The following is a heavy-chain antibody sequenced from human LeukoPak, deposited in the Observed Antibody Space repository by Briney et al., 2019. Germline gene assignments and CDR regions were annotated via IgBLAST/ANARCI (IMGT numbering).Heavy chain of an antibody. D-gene: IGHD3-16*01. J-gene: IGHJ6*03. V-gene: IGHV3-48*01. CDR2: ISGSSGTI. CDR3: ARRSEFGVLYYMDI. CDR1: GVTFSSYS. Sequence: GGSLRLSCVASGVTFSSYSMNWVRQAPGKGLEWVSYISGSSGTIYYADSVKGRFTISRDNAKNSLYLQMNSLRAEDTAVYYCARRSEFGVLYYMDIWGKGTTVTVSS.